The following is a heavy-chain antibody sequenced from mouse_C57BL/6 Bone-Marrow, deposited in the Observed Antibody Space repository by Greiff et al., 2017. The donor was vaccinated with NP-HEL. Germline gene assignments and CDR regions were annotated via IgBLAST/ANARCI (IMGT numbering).Heavy chain of an antibody. V-gene: IGHV2-2*01. CDR1: GFSFTSYG. CDR2: IWSGGST. Sequence: VKLVESGPGLVQPSQSLSITCTVSGFSFTSYGVHWVRQSPGKGLEWLGGIWSGGSTDYNAAFISRLSISKDNSKSLVFFKMNSLQADDTAIYYWARGDDGYWFAYWGQGTLVTVAA. J-gene: IGHJ3*01. D-gene: IGHD2-3*01. CDR3: ARGDDGYWFAY.